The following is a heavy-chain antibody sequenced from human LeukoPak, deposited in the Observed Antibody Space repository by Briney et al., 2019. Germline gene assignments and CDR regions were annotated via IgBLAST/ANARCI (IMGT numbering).Heavy chain of an antibody. Sequence: SETLSLTCTVSGGSISSYYWNWIRQPPGKGLEWIGYIYYSGSTNYNPSLKSRVTISVDTSKNQFSLKLSSVTAADTAVYYCARGYSSSWYSPPLGYWGQGTLVTVSS. CDR2: IYYSGST. V-gene: IGHV4-59*01. CDR3: ARGYSSSWYSPPLGY. J-gene: IGHJ4*02. CDR1: GGSISSYY. D-gene: IGHD6-13*01.